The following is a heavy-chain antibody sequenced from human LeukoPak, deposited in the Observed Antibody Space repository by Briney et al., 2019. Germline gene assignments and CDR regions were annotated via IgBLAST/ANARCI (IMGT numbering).Heavy chain of an antibody. V-gene: IGHV4-39*07. CDR1: GGSISSSSYY. J-gene: IGHJ3*02. Sequence: SETLSLTCTVSGGSISSSSYYWGWIRRPPGKGLEWIGSIYYSGSTYYNPSLKSRVTISVDTSKNQFSLKLSSVTAADTAVYYCARGRLPNYDSSGYPFPNDAFDIWGQGTMVTVSS. CDR2: IYYSGST. CDR3: ARGRLPNYDSSGYPFPNDAFDI. D-gene: IGHD3-22*01.